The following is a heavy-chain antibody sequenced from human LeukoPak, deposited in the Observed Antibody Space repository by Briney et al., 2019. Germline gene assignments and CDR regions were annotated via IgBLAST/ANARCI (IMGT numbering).Heavy chain of an antibody. V-gene: IGHV1-8*01. Sequence: GASVKVSCKASGYPFNNYDINWVRQATGQGLEWMGWMNPNSGNTGFAQKFQGRVTMTRDTSISTAYMELSTLRSEDTAVYYCARGPPPYCNGDSCYSLLYFPHWGQGSLVTVSS. CDR3: ARGPPPYCNGDSCYSLLYFPH. CDR2: MNPNSGNT. D-gene: IGHD2-15*01. J-gene: IGHJ1*01. CDR1: GYPFNNYD.